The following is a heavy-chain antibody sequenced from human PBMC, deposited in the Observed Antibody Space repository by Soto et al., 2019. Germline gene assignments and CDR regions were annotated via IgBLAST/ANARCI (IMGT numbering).Heavy chain of an antibody. CDR2: TYQSGSA. J-gene: IGHJ6*02. CDR1: GGSITSGGYS. Sequence: TLSLTCTVSGGSITSGGYSWTWIRQSPGKGLEWIGYTYQSGSAYYNPSLKNRVTISVDRSKNQFSLNLTSVTAADTAVYYCARDYYGMDVWGQGTTVTVSS. CDR3: ARDYYGMDV. V-gene: IGHV4-30-2*06.